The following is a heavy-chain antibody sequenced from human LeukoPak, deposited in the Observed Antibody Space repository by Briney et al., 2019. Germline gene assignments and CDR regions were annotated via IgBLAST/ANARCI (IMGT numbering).Heavy chain of an antibody. CDR1: GFTFSSYA. D-gene: IGHD3-22*01. Sequence: GGSLRLSCAASGFTFSSYAMSWVRQAPGKGLEWVSAISGSGGSTYYADSVKGRFTISRDNSKNTLYLQMNSLRAEDTAVYYCAKDSRAALYYSDSSGYYSRWGQGTLVTVSS. V-gene: IGHV3-23*01. J-gene: IGHJ4*02. CDR3: AKDSRAALYYSDSSGYYSR. CDR2: ISGSGGST.